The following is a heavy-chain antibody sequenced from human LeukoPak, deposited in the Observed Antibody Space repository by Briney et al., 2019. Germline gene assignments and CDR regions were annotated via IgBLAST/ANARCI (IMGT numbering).Heavy chain of an antibody. Sequence: PGGSLRLSCAASGFTFSAYWMHWVRQVPGEGLVWVSRINSDGYSIAYADSVKGRFTISRDNAKNTLYLEMNSLRAEDTAVYYCARLVAMPYPYFDYWGQGTLVTVSS. CDR2: INSDGYSI. J-gene: IGHJ4*02. CDR3: ARLVAMPYPYFDY. D-gene: IGHD2-21*01. V-gene: IGHV3-74*01. CDR1: GFTFSAYW.